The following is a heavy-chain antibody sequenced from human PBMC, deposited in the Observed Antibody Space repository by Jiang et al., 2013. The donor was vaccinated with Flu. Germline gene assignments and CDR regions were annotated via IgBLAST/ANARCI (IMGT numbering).Heavy chain of an antibody. CDR2: RYYSGGT. CDR1: GGSISYYY. Sequence: GPGLVKPSETLSLTCTVSGGSISYYYWSWIRQAPGKGLEWIGYRYYSGGTNYNPSLKSRVTISVDTSKNQFSLKLSSVTAADTAVYFCARARPDYGDLDFWGQGTLGHRLL. J-gene: IGHJ4*02. D-gene: IGHD4-17*01. V-gene: IGHV4-59*01. CDR3: ARARPDYGDLDF.